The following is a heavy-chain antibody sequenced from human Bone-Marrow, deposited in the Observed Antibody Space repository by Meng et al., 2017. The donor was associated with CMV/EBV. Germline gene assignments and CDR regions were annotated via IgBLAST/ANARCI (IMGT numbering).Heavy chain of an antibody. Sequence: SETLSLTCAVYGASFSGYYWSWIRQPAGKGLEWIGKINHSGSTNYNPSLKSRVTISGDTSKSQFSMKLSSVTAADTAVYYCARAGGPLDTWGQGTTVTVSS. CDR3: ARAGGPLDT. D-gene: IGHD1-26*01. J-gene: IGHJ6*02. V-gene: IGHV4-34*01. CDR2: INHSGST. CDR1: GASFSGYY.